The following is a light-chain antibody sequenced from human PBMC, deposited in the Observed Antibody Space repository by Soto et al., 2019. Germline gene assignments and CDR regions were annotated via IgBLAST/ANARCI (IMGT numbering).Light chain of an antibody. CDR2: EVS. J-gene: IGLJ1*01. CDR1: SSDVGGYNY. V-gene: IGLV2-14*01. Sequence: QPPLTQPASVSLSPGHSITISCTGTSSDVGGYNYVSLYQQHPGKAPKLMIYEVSNRPSGVSNRFSGSKSGNTASLTISGLQAEDEADYYCSSYTSSSPYVLGTGTKVTVL. CDR3: SSYTSSSPYV.